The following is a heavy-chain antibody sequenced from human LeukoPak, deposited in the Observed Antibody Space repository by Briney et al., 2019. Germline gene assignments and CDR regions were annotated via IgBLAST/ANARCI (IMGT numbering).Heavy chain of an antibody. Sequence: PGGSLRLSCVASGFTFSNYGMHWVRQAPGKGLEWVTFIRYDGSNKYYADSVKGRFTISRDSSKNTLYLQMHSLKAGDTAVYYCAKEGDSSGWYGYFDYWGQGTLVTVSS. CDR2: IRYDGSNK. CDR3: AKEGDSSGWYGYFDY. V-gene: IGHV3-30*02. D-gene: IGHD6-19*01. J-gene: IGHJ4*02. CDR1: GFTFSNYG.